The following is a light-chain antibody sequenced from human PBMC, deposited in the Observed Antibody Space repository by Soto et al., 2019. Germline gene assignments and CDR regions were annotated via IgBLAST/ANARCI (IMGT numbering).Light chain of an antibody. V-gene: IGKV1-39*01. CDR1: QSIRSY. Sequence: DIQMTQSPSSLSPSVGDRVTITCRASQSIRSYLNWYQQKPGKAPKLLIYAASNLQSGVPSRFSGSASGTDFTLTISSLQPEDSATYHCQQSYSAPYTFGQGTKLEIK. CDR3: QQSYSAPYT. J-gene: IGKJ2*01. CDR2: AAS.